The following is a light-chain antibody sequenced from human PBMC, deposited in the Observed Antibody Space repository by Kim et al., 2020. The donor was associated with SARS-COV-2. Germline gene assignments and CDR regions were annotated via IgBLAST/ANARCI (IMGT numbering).Light chain of an antibody. CDR3: QQSYSTPWT. V-gene: IGKV1-39*01. J-gene: IGKJ1*01. CDR1: QSISSY. Sequence: AAVGDRVTITCRASQSISSYLNWYQQKPGKAPKLLIYAASSLQSGVPARFSGSGSGTDFTLTISSLQPEDFATYYCQQSYSTPWTFGQGTKVDIK. CDR2: AAS.